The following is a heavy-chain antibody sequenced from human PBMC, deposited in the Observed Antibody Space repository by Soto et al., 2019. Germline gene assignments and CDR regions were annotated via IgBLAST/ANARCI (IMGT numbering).Heavy chain of an antibody. CDR3: ARLPSYYYGSGSYYSSYYFDY. CDR2: IYYSGST. J-gene: IGHJ4*02. D-gene: IGHD3-10*01. V-gene: IGHV4-30-4*01. Sequence: SETLSLTCTFSCGSISSGDYYWSWIRQPPGKGLEWIGYIYYSGSTYYNPSLKSRVTISVDTSKNQFSLKLSSVTAADTAVYYCARLPSYYYGSGSYYSSYYFDYWGQGTLVTVSS. CDR1: CGSISSGDYY.